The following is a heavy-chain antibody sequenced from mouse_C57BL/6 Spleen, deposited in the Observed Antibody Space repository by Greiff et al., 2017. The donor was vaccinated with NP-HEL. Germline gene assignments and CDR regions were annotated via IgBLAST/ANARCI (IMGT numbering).Heavy chain of an antibody. CDR1: GYTFTDYE. J-gene: IGHJ2*01. CDR3: TRYYYGSSSD. Sequence: QVQLQQSGAELVRPGASVTLSCKASGYTFTDYEMHWVKQTPVHGLEWIGAIDPETGGTAYNQKFKGKAILTADKSSSTAYMELRSLTSEDSAVYYCTRYYYGSSSDWGQGTTLTVSS. V-gene: IGHV1-15*01. CDR2: IDPETGGT. D-gene: IGHD1-1*01.